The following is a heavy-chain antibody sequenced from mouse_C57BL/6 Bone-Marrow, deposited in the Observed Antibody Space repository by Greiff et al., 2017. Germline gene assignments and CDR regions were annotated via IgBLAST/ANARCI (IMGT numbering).Heavy chain of an antibody. V-gene: IGHV1-5*01. J-gene: IGHJ3*01. D-gene: IGHD1-1*01. Sequence: EVQLQQSGTVLARPGASVKMSCKTSGYTFTSYWMHWVRQRPGPGLEWIGAIYPGNSDTSYNQKFKGKAKLTAVTSASTTYIELSSLTHEDSAVYDCTSLCYYDAGFAYWGQGTLVTVSA. CDR2: IYPGNSDT. CDR3: TSLCYYDAGFAY. CDR1: GYTFTSYW.